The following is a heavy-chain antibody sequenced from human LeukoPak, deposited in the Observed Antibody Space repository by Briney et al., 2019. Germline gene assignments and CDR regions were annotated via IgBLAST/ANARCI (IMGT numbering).Heavy chain of an antibody. CDR3: ASKKGCSSTSCSPRGYYYYGMDV. Sequence: GSSVRVSCKASGGTFSSYAISWVRQAPGQGLEWMGGIIPIFGTANYAQKFQGRVTITADESTSTAYMELSSLRSEDTAVYYCASKKGCSSTSCSPRGYYYYGMDVWGQGTTVTVS. V-gene: IGHV1-69*01. CDR1: GGTFSSYA. J-gene: IGHJ6*02. CDR2: IIPIFGTA. D-gene: IGHD2-2*01.